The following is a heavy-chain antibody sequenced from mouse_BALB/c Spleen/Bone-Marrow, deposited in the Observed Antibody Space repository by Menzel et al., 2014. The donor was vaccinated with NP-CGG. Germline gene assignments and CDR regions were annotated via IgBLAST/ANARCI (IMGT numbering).Heavy chain of an antibody. J-gene: IGHJ3*01. Sequence: QVQLQQSGAELAKPGASVKMPCKASGYTFTSYWMHWVKQRPGQGLEWIGYINPSTGYTEYNQKSKDKATLTADKSSSTAYMQLSSLTSEDSAVYYCARSAPWDGFAYWGQGALVTVSA. CDR2: INPSTGYT. D-gene: IGHD4-1*01. CDR1: GYTFTSYW. V-gene: IGHV1-7*01. CDR3: ARSAPWDGFAY.